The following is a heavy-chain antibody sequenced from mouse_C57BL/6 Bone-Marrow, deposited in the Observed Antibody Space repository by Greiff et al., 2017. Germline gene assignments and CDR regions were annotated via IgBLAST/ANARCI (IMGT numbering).Heavy chain of an antibody. D-gene: IGHD2-4*01. V-gene: IGHV1-15*01. CDR2: IDPETGGT. Sequence: QVQLQQSGAELVRPGASVTLSCKASGYTFTDYEMHWVKQTPVHGLEWIGAIDPETGGTAYNQKFKGKAILTADKSSSTAYMELRSQTSEDSAVYYCTDDYDAYGMDYWGQGTSVTVSS. CDR3: TDDYDAYGMDY. CDR1: GYTFTDYE. J-gene: IGHJ4*01.